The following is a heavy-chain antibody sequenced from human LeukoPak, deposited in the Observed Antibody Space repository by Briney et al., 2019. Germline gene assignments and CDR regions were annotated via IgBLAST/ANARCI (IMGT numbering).Heavy chain of an antibody. CDR1: GFTFSSYG. V-gene: IGHV3-33*08. CDR2: IWYGGSNK. D-gene: IGHD3-22*01. CDR3: ARGHYYDSSGYFDYFDY. Sequence: SGRSLRLSCAASGFTFSSYGMHWVRQAPGKGLEWVAVIWYGGSNKYYADSVKGRFTISRDNSKNTLYLQVNSLRAEDTAVYYCARGHYYDSSGYFDYFDYWGQGTLVTVSS. J-gene: IGHJ4*02.